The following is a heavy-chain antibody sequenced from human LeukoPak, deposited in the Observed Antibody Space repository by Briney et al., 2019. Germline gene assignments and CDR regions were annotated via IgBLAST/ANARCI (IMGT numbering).Heavy chain of an antibody. Sequence: GGSLRLSCAVSGFTFSSYWMSGVRQAPAKGLEWVANIKEDGDEKYYVDSVKGRFTISRDNAKNSLFLEMKSLRAEDTAVYYCAKNGGSWPYYFDRWGQGTLVTVSS. D-gene: IGHD1-26*01. V-gene: IGHV3-7*01. CDR3: AKNGGSWPYYFDR. CDR1: GFTFSSYW. J-gene: IGHJ4*02. CDR2: IKEDGDEK.